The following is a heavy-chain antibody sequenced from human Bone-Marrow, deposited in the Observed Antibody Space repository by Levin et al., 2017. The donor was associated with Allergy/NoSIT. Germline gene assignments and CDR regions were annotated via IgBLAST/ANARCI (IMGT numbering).Heavy chain of an antibody. CDR1: GGSFSGYY. J-gene: IGHJ6*02. Sequence: SSETLSLTCAVYGGSFSGYYWSWIRQPPGKGLEWIGEINHSGSTNYNPSLKSRVTISVDTSKNQFSLKLSSVTAADTAVYYCARGKGGGYCSGGSCFYYYYYGLDVWGQGTTVTVS. CDR2: INHSGST. V-gene: IGHV4-34*01. D-gene: IGHD2-15*01. CDR3: ARGKGGGYCSGGSCFYYYYYGLDV.